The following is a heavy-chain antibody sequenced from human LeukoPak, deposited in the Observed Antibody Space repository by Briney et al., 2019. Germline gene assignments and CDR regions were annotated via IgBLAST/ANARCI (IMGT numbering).Heavy chain of an antibody. CDR2: ITSTGVST. D-gene: IGHD2-15*01. CDR3: AKVASGYCSGGGCYVDY. Sequence: PGGSLRLSCAASGFTFSSYAMSWVRQAPGKGLEWASFITSTGVSTYYADSVKGRFTISRDNSKNTLSLQMSSLRAEDTAVYYCAKVASGYCSGGGCYVDYWGQGTLVTVSS. J-gene: IGHJ4*02. V-gene: IGHV3-23*01. CDR1: GFTFSSYA.